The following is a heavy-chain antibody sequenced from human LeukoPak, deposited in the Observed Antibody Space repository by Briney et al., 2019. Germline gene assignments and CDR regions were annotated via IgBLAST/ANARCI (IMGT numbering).Heavy chain of an antibody. CDR2: ISAYNGNT. J-gene: IGHJ4*02. CDR1: GYTFTSYG. CDR3: ARDSSGLPSFDY. V-gene: IGHV1-18*01. Sequence: ASVKVSCKASGYTFTSYGISWVRQAPGQGLEWMGWISAYNGNTNYAQKLQGRVTMTTDTSTSTAYMEPRSLRSDDTAVYYCARDSSGLPSFDYWGQGTLVTVSS. D-gene: IGHD6-19*01.